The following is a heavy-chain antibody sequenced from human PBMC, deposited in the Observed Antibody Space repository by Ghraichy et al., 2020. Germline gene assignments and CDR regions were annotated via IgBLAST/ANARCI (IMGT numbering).Heavy chain of an antibody. Sequence: GGSLRLSCVGSGFDVSINRMSWVRQAPGKGLEWVSAIYSGGTTEYAEYAKDRFTFSRENSTNTVYLQMNILRVDDTAVYYYARDLWAFDIWGQGTLVTVSS. V-gene: IGHV3-53*01. CDR1: GFDVSINR. CDR2: IYSGGTT. CDR3: ARDLWAFDI. J-gene: IGHJ3*02.